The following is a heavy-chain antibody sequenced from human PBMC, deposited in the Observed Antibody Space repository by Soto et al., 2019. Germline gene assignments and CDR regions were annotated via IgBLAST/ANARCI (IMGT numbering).Heavy chain of an antibody. CDR2: INGGGGST. CDR1: GFTFSSYT. Sequence: EVQLLEAGGDLIQPGGSLRLSCAASGFTFSSYTMTWVRQAPGKGLEWVPAINGGGGSTYYADSVKGRFTISRDNSKDTLYLQMNSLRAEDTAVYYCAKDKVCRGGSCYYDYWGQGTLVTFSS. J-gene: IGHJ4*02. CDR3: AKDKVCRGGSCYYDY. V-gene: IGHV3-23*01. D-gene: IGHD2-15*01.